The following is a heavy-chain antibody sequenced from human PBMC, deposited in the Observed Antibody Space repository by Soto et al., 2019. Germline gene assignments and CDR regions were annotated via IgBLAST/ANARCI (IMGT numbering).Heavy chain of an antibody. CDR1: GGSISSSSYY. D-gene: IGHD3-10*01. CDR2: IYYSGST. V-gene: IGHV4-39*01. CDR3: ARLGGSGSYLSGYTRRGGYYFDY. Sequence: SETLSLTCTVSGGSISSSSYYWGWIRQPPGKGLEWIGSIYYSGSTYYNPSLKSRVTISVDTSKNQFSLKLSSVTAADTAVYYCARLGGSGSYLSGYTRRGGYYFDYWGQGTLVTVSS. J-gene: IGHJ4*02.